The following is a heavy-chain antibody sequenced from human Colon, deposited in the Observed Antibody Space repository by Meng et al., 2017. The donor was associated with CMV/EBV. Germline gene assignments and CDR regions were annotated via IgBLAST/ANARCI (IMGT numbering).Heavy chain of an antibody. CDR1: GFTFSRFT. Sequence: GESLKISCAASGFTFSRFTMYWVRQAPGRGLEWVAFIRYDGTNKYYSDSLKGRLTISRDHSNNTLSLQMNNLRPEDTALYYCAKRFTPMVTTYYGMDVWGQGTTVTVSS. J-gene: IGHJ6*02. D-gene: IGHD5-18*01. V-gene: IGHV3-30*02. CDR2: IRYDGTNK. CDR3: AKRFTPMVTTYYGMDV.